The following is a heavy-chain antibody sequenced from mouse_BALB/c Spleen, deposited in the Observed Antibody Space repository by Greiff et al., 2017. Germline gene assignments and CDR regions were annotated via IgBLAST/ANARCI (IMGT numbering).Heavy chain of an antibody. J-gene: IGHJ3*01. CDR1: GFTFSSYG. CDR2: INSNGGST. CDR3: ARDGGLWLRRGFAY. V-gene: IGHV5-6-3*01. Sequence: DVQLVESGGGLVQPGGSLKLSCAASGFTFSSYGMSWVRQTPDKRLELVATINSNGGSTYYPDSVKGRFTISRDNAKNTLYLQMSSLKSEDTAMYYCARDGGLWLRRGFAYWGQGTLVTVSA. D-gene: IGHD2-2*01.